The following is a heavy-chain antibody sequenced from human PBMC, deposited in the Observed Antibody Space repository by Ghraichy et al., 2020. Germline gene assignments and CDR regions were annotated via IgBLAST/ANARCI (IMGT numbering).Heavy chain of an antibody. CDR3: ARASRPIVGATYRPWDQSMRGDYFDY. CDR2: IYYSGST. CDR1: GGSISSSSYY. D-gene: IGHD1-26*01. V-gene: IGHV4-39*01. J-gene: IGHJ4*02. Sequence: SETLSLTCTVSGGSISSSSYYWGWIRQPPGKGLEWIGSIYYSGSTYYNPSLKSRVTISVDTSKNQFSLKLSSVTAADTAVYYCARASRPIVGATYRPWDQSMRGDYFDYWGQGTLVTVSS.